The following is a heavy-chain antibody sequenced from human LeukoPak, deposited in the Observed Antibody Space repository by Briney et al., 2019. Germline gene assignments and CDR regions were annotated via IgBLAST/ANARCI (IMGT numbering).Heavy chain of an antibody. CDR1: GGTFSIYA. CDR2: IIPIFGTA. D-gene: IGHD2-2*03. Sequence: SVTVSFKASGGTFSIYAISWVRQAPGQGLEWMGGIIPIFGTANYAQKFQGRVTITADESTSTAYMELSSLRSEDTAVYYCAREGSGYCSSTSCLGGPWGQGTLVTVSS. J-gene: IGHJ4*02. V-gene: IGHV1-69*13. CDR3: AREGSGYCSSTSCLGGP.